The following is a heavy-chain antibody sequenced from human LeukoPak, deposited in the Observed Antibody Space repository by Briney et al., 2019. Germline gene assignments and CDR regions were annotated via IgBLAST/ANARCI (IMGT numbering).Heavy chain of an antibody. CDR2: IYSGGST. J-gene: IGHJ4*02. D-gene: IGHD3-22*01. V-gene: IGHV3-53*01. CDR3: ARVKGSGYYYGY. Sequence: GGSLRLSFAASGFTVSSNYMSWGRQAPGKGLEWVSVIYSGGSTYYADSVKGRFTISRDNSKNTLYLQMNSLRAEDTAVYYCARVKGSGYYYGYWGQGTLVTVSS. CDR1: GFTVSSNY.